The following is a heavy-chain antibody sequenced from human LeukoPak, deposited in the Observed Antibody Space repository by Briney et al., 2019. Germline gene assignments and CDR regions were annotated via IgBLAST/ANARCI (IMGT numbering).Heavy chain of an antibody. D-gene: IGHD3-22*01. CDR1: GGTFSSYA. Sequence: ASVKVSCKASGGTFSSYAISWVRQATGQGLEWMGWMNPNSGNTGYAQKFQGRVTMTRNTSISTAYMELSSLRSEDTAVYYCARGEYYYDSSGYLGTLWGQGTLVTVSS. CDR3: ARGEYYYDSSGYLGTL. CDR2: MNPNSGNT. V-gene: IGHV1-8*02. J-gene: IGHJ4*02.